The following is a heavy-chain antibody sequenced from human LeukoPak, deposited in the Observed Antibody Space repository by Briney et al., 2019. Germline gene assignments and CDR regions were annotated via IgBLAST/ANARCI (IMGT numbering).Heavy chain of an antibody. CDR3: ARARPSMWIDY. CDR1: GFTFSSYA. J-gene: IGHJ4*02. Sequence: PGGSLRLSCAASGFTFSSYAMHWVRQAPGKGLEWVAIISYDGSDKYYADSVKGRFTISRDNSKGTVYLQMNSLRPEDTAVYYCARARPSMWIDYWGQGTLVTVSS. CDR2: ISYDGSDK. D-gene: IGHD5-12*01. V-gene: IGHV3-30*04.